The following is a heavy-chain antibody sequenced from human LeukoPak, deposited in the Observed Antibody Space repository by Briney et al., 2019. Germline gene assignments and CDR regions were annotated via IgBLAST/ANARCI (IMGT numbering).Heavy chain of an antibody. CDR3: ARSPGYSSGWYGGKRTGYFDY. Sequence: SETLSLTCTVSGGSISSYYWSWIRQPPGKGLEWIGYIYYSGSTNYNPSLKSRVTISVDTSKNQFSLKLSSVTAADTAVYYCARSPGYSSGWYGGKRTGYFDYWGQRTLVTVSS. CDR2: IYYSGST. CDR1: GGSISSYY. D-gene: IGHD6-19*01. V-gene: IGHV4-59*01. J-gene: IGHJ4*02.